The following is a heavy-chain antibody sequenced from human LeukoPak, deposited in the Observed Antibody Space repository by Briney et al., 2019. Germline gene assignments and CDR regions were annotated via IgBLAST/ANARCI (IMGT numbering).Heavy chain of an antibody. CDR3: ARRFKGDYYFDY. CDR1: GGSISSSSYY. CDR2: IYYSGST. J-gene: IGHJ4*02. D-gene: IGHD2-21*02. Sequence: PSETLSLTCTVSGGSISSSSYYWGWIRQPPGKGPEWIGSIYYSGSTYYNPSLKSRVTISVDTSKNQFSLKLSSVTAADTAVYYCARRFKGDYYFDYWGQGTLVTVSS. V-gene: IGHV4-39*01.